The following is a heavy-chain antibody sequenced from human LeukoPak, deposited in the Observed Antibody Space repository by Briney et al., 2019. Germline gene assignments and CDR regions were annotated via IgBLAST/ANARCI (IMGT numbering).Heavy chain of an antibody. CDR3: AKPGTSGTFDY. V-gene: IGHV1-46*01. J-gene: IGHJ4*02. Sequence: ASVKVSCKATGYTFTSYYMHWVRQAPGQGLEWMGIINPSGGSTRYAQKFQGRVTMTRDTSTSTVYMELSSLRSEDTAVYYCAKPGTSGTFDYWGQGTLVTVSS. CDR2: INPSGGST. CDR1: GYTFTSYY. D-gene: IGHD3-10*01.